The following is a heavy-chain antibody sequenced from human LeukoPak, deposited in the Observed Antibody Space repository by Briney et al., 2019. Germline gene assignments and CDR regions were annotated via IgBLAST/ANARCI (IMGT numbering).Heavy chain of an antibody. CDR2: ISGSGGST. Sequence: GGSLRLSCAASGFTFSSYAMSWVRQAPGKGLEWVSAISGSGGSTKYADSVKGRFTISRDNSRNTLYLQMNSLRAEDTAVYYCAKVAAAMGTIDYWGQGTLVTVSS. CDR3: AKVAAAMGTIDY. J-gene: IGHJ4*02. V-gene: IGHV3-23*01. CDR1: GFTFSSYA. D-gene: IGHD5-18*01.